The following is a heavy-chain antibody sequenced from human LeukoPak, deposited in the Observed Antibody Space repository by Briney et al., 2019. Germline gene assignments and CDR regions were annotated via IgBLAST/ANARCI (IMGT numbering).Heavy chain of an antibody. V-gene: IGHV4-34*01. CDR2: INHSGST. D-gene: IGHD2-2*01. CDR1: GGSFSGYY. J-gene: IGHJ5*02. Sequence: SETLSLTCAVYGGSFSGYYWSWIRQPPGKGLEWIGEINHSGSTNCNPSLKSRVTISVDTSKNQFSLKLSSVTAADTAVYYCARTGQIVVVPAATNWFDPWGQGTLVTVSS. CDR3: ARTGQIVVVPAATNWFDP.